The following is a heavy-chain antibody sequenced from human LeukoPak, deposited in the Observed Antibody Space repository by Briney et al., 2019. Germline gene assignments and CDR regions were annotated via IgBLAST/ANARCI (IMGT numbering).Heavy chain of an antibody. V-gene: IGHV3-11*05. Sequence: GRSLRLSCAASGFTFSDYYMSWIRQAPGKGLEWVSYISSSSSYTNYADSVKGRFTISRDNAKNSLYLQMNSLRAEDTAVYSCARENITMVRGVNTAHYYYGMDVWGQGTTVTVSS. CDR3: ARENITMVRGVNTAHYYYGMDV. CDR2: ISSSSSYT. CDR1: GFTFSDYY. D-gene: IGHD3-10*01. J-gene: IGHJ6*02.